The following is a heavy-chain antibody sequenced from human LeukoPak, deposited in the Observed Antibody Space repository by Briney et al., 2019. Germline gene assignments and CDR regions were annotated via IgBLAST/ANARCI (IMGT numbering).Heavy chain of an antibody. Sequence: GGSLRLSCTASGFIFDDYAMHWVRQAPGKGLEWVSDISWNSGSIGYADSVKGRFTISRDNAKHSLYLQMNSLRAEDIALYYCAKDKAAEKYYYMDVWGKGTTVTVSS. CDR2: ISWNSGSI. CDR3: AKDKAAEKYYYMDV. V-gene: IGHV3-9*03. CDR1: GFIFDDYA. J-gene: IGHJ6*03. D-gene: IGHD6-13*01.